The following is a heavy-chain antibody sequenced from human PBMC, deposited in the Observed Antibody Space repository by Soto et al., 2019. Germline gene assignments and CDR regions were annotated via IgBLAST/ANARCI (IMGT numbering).Heavy chain of an antibody. V-gene: IGHV3-21*01. J-gene: IGHJ3*02. CDR3: ARGAGSFGAFDI. D-gene: IGHD1-26*01. CDR1: GFTLNSYS. CDR2: ISSSSSYI. Sequence: GGSMRLACAACGFTLNSYSMNWARQAPGKGLEWVSSISSSSSYIYYADSVKGRFTISRDNAKNSLYLQMNSLRAEDTAVYYCARGAGSFGAFDIWGPGTMVTVSS.